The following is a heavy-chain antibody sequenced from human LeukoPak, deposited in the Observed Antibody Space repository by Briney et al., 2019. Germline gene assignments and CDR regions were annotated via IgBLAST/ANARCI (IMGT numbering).Heavy chain of an antibody. Sequence: SETLSLTCAVYGGSFSGYHWSWIRQPPGKGLEWIGEINHSGSTNYNPSLKSRVTISVDTSKNQFSLKLSSVTAADTAVYYCARGRAMVRGATGWFDPWGQGTLVTVSS. CDR3: ARGRAMVRGATGWFDP. CDR2: INHSGST. V-gene: IGHV4-34*01. J-gene: IGHJ5*02. CDR1: GGSFSGYH. D-gene: IGHD3-10*01.